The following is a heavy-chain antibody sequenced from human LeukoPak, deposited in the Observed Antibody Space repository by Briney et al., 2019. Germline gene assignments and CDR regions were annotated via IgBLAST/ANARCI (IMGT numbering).Heavy chain of an antibody. CDR2: INHSGST. D-gene: IGHD3-10*01. V-gene: IGHV4-34*01. J-gene: IGHJ4*02. Sequence: SETLSLTCAVYGGSFSGYYWSWIRQPPGRGLEWIGEINHSGSTNYNPSLKSRVTISVDTSKNQFSLKLSSVTAADTAVYYCARVRYYGSGSPDYWGQGTLVTVSS. CDR1: GGSFSGYY. CDR3: ARVRYYGSGSPDY.